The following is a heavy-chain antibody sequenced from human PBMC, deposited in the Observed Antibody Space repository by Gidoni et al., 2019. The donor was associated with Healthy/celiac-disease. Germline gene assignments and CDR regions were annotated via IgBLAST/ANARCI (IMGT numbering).Heavy chain of an antibody. CDR2: IIPIFGTA. Sequence: QVQLVQSGAEVKKPGYSVQVSCKASGGTLSSYAISWVRQAPGQGLEWMGGIIPIFGTANYAQKFQGRVTITADESTSTAYMELSSLRSEDTAVYYCARGASFTFGGVLPYYFDYWGQGTLVTVSS. CDR1: GGTLSSYA. CDR3: ARGASFTFGGVLPYYFDY. J-gene: IGHJ4*02. V-gene: IGHV1-69*01. D-gene: IGHD3-16*01.